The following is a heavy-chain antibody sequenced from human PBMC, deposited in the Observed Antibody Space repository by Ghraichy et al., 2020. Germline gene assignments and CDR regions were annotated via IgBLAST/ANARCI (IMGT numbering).Heavy chain of an antibody. Sequence: GESLNISCSASGFTFSSYAMHWVRQAPGKGLEYVSAISSNGGSTYYADSVKGRFTISRDNSKNTLYLQMSSLRAEDTAVYYCVKSGTYYYDSSGYYHTHPVWLWGQGTLVTVSS. CDR1: GFTFSSYA. V-gene: IGHV3-64D*06. J-gene: IGHJ4*02. D-gene: IGHD3-22*01. CDR3: VKSGTYYYDSSGYYHTHPVWL. CDR2: ISSNGGST.